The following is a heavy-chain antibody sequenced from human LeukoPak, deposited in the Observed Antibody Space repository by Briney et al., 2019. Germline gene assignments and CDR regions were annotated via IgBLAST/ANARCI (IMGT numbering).Heavy chain of an antibody. V-gene: IGHV3-30*02. D-gene: IGHD3-3*01. Sequence: PGGSLRLSCAASGFTFSSYGMHSVRQAPGKGLEWVAFIRYDGSNKYYADSVKGRFTISRDNSKNTLYLQMNSLRAEDTAVYYCAKATTIFGVVIYNAFDIWGQGTMVTVSS. J-gene: IGHJ3*02. CDR3: AKATTIFGVVIYNAFDI. CDR1: GFTFSSYG. CDR2: IRYDGSNK.